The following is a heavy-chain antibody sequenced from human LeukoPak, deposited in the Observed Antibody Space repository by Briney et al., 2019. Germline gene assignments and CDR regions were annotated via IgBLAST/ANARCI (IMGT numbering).Heavy chain of an antibody. V-gene: IGHV3-30*18. CDR2: TSYDGSNK. J-gene: IGHJ3*02. CDR3: AKDDVAAADAFDI. Sequence: GRSLRLSCAASGFTFSSYGMHWVRQAPGKGLEWVAVTSYDGSNKYYADSVKGRFTISRDNSKNTLYLQMNSLRAEDTAVYYCAKDDVAAADAFDIWGQGTMLTVSS. D-gene: IGHD6-13*01. CDR1: GFTFSSYG.